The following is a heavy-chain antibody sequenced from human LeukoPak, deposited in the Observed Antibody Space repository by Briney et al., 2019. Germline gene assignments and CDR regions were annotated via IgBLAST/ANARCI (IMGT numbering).Heavy chain of an antibody. J-gene: IGHJ4*02. CDR2: ISGSGGST. CDR3: AKERDSRGYFDY. V-gene: IGHV3-23*01. D-gene: IGHD3-22*01. Sequence: GGSLRLSCAASGFTFSSYAMSWVRQAPGKGLEWVSAISGSGGSTYYADSVKGRFTISRHNSKNTLYLQMNSLRAEDTVLYYCAKERDSRGYFDYWGQGTLVTASS. CDR1: GFTFSSYA.